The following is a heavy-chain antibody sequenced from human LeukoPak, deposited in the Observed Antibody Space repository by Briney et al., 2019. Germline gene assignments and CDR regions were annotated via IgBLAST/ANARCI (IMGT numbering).Heavy chain of an antibody. J-gene: IGHJ4*02. Sequence: SETLSLTCTVSGGAISSYYWSWIRQPPGKRLEWIGHIYYSGSTNYNPSLKSRVTISVDTSKNQFSLKLSSVTAADTAVYYCASRSSIWSGYQDTLYYFDSWGQGTLVTVSS. CDR1: GGAISSYY. CDR3: ASRSSIWSGYQDTLYYFDS. V-gene: IGHV4-59*01. CDR2: IYYSGST. D-gene: IGHD3-3*01.